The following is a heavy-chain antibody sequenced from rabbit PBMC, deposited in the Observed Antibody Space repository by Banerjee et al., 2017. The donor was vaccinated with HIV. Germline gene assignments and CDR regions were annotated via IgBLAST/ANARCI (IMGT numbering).Heavy chain of an antibody. D-gene: IGHD8-1*01. CDR3: VRGHAGSSWGLDL. J-gene: IGHJ6*01. Sequence: QEQLVESGGGLVQPEGSLTLTCKASGFTISSSYWMCWVRQAPGKGLEWIGCIYTGDGNTWYASWAKGRFTISKTSSTAVTLQVTSLTAADTATYFCVRGHAGSSWGLDLWGPGTLVAVS. V-gene: IGHV1S45*01. CDR2: IYTGDGNT. CDR1: GFTISSSYW.